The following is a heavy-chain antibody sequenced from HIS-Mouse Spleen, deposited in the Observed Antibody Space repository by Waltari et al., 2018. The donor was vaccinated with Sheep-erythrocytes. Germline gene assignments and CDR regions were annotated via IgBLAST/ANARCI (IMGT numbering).Heavy chain of an antibody. CDR1: GFTFSSYA. CDR2: ISGSGGST. Sequence: EVQLLESGGGLVQPGGSLRLSCAASGFTFSSYAMSWVRQAPGKGLGWVSGISGSGGSTYYADSVKGRFTISRDKSKNTLYLQMNSLRAEDTAVYYCAKRRTGDGGLDYWGQGTLVTVSS. J-gene: IGHJ4*02. V-gene: IGHV3-23*01. D-gene: IGHD2-21*02. CDR3: AKRRTGDGGLDY.